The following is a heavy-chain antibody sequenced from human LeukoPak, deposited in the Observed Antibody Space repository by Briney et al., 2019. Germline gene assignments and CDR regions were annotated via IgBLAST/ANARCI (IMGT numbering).Heavy chain of an antibody. CDR3: ARDRGYSSAWYWGMDV. J-gene: IGHJ6*03. Sequence: GGSLRLSCAASRFTFSNYGMNWVRQAPGKGLERVSSISSSGSDIYYADSVKGRFTISRDNAKNSLYLQMNSLRAEDTAVYYCARDRGYSSAWYWGMDVWGKGTTVTVSS. V-gene: IGHV3-21*01. D-gene: IGHD6-19*01. CDR2: ISSSGSDI. CDR1: RFTFSNYG.